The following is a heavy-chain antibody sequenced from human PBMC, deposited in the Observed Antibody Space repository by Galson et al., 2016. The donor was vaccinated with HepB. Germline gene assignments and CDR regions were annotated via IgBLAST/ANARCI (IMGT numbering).Heavy chain of an antibody. Sequence: SVKVSCKASGGSFSSRAIGWVRQAPGHGLEWIGGIIPIFGTAEYTQKFQGKVMITADESTSTAYMELTNLRSEDTAVYYCATVGGEHDYGDYNLMPVWAYFDPWGQGTLVTVSS. CDR1: GGSFSSRA. D-gene: IGHD4-17*01. CDR3: ATVGGEHDYGDYNLMPVWAYFDP. J-gene: IGHJ5*02. CDR2: IIPIFGTA. V-gene: IGHV1-69*13.